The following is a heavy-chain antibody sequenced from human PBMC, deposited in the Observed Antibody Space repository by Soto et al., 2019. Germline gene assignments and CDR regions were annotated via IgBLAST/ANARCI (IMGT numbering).Heavy chain of an antibody. CDR3: ARSDYDFWSGYSNWFDP. CDR2: IYHSGSS. D-gene: IGHD3-3*01. J-gene: IGHJ5*02. V-gene: IGHV4-4*02. CDR1: GGSISSSNW. Sequence: SETLSLTCAVSGGSISSSNWWSWVRQPPGKGLEWIGEIYHSGSSNYNPSLKSRVTISVDKSKNQFSLELSSVTAADTAVYYCARSDYDFWSGYSNWFDPWGQGTLVTVYS.